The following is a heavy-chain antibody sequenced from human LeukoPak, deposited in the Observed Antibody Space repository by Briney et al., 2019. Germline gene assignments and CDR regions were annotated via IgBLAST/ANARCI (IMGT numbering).Heavy chain of an antibody. CDR1: GFTFSSYA. V-gene: IGHV3-30-3*01. Sequence: RPGRSLRLSCAASGFTFSSYAIHWVRQAAGKGLEGVAVISYDGSSQYYADSVKGRFTISRDNSKNTLYLQMNSLRTEDTAVYYCARVNQWLAPQNRPFDYWGQGTLVTVSS. CDR2: ISYDGSSQ. CDR3: ARVNQWLAPQNRPFDY. J-gene: IGHJ4*02. D-gene: IGHD6-19*01.